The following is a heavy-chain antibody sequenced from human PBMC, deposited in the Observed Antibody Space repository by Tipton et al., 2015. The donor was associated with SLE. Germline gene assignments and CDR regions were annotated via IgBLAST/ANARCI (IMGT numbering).Heavy chain of an antibody. V-gene: IGHV4-59*01. CDR1: GGSLINYY. D-gene: IGHD6-6*01. CDR2: IYYTGST. J-gene: IGHJ4*02. CDR3: ARLAGRRFPFDS. Sequence: TLFLTCTVSGGSLINYYWSWIRQSPGRGLEWIGYIYYTGSTDYNPTLESRLNISLDTSNNRFSLSLTSVTAADTALYFCARLAGRRFPFDSWGQGTLVTVSS.